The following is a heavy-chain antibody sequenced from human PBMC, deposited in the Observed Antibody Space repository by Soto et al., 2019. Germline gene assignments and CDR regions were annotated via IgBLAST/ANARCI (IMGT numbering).Heavy chain of an antibody. D-gene: IGHD3-3*01. CDR2: IGAYNGNT. CDR1: GYTFTSYG. Sequence: ASVKVSCKASGYTFTSYGISWVRQAPGQGLEWMGWIGAYNGNTNYAQKLQGRVTMTTDTSTSTAYMELRSLRSDDTAVYYCAREKTTGYDFWSGLRYGMDVWGQGTTVTVSS. CDR3: AREKTTGYDFWSGLRYGMDV. V-gene: IGHV1-18*01. J-gene: IGHJ6*02.